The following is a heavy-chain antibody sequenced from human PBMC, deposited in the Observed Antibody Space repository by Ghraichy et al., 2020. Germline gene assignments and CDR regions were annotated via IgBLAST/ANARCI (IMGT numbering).Heavy chain of an antibody. CDR2: IYTSGST. CDR1: GGSISSYY. J-gene: IGHJ2*01. CDR3: ARFANYYDSSGYYVLLRSNWYFDL. Sequence: SETLSLTCTVSGGSISSYYWSWIRQPAGKGLEWIGRIYTSGSTNYNPSLKSRVTMSVDTSKNQFSLKLSSVTAADTAVYYCARFANYYDSSGYYVLLRSNWYFDLWGRGTLVTVSS. V-gene: IGHV4-4*07. D-gene: IGHD3-22*01.